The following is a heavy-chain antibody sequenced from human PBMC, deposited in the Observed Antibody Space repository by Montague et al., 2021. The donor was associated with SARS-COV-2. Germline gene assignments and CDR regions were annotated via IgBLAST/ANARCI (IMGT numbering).Heavy chain of an antibody. J-gene: IGHJ4*02. Sequence: SETLSLTCAVSGVSITSTNWWSLVRQPPAKGLEWIGEISYGGIATXNPXLKSRATISMDRSRNLFSLKLSSVTAADTALYYCAGKVLTVPADYWGQGTLVTVS. V-gene: IGHV4-4*02. CDR2: ISYGGIA. CDR3: AGKVLTVPADY. CDR1: GVSITSTNW. D-gene: IGHD4-11*01.